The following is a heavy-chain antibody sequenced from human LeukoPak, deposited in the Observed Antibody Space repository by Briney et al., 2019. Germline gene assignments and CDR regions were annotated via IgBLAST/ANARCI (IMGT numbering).Heavy chain of an antibody. CDR1: GGTFSSHA. J-gene: IGHJ4*02. CDR2: IIPIFGTA. V-gene: IGHV1-69*13. D-gene: IGHD5-24*01. Sequence: GASVKVSFKASGGTFSSHAISWVRQAPGQGLEWMGGIIPIFGTANYAQKFQGRVTITADESTSTAYMELSSLRSEDTAVYYCARGRGRATIFGLDYWGQGTLVTVSS. CDR3: ARGRGRATIFGLDY.